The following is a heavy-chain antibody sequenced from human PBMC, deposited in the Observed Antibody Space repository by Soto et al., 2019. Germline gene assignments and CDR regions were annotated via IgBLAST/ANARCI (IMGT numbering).Heavy chain of an antibody. J-gene: IGHJ6*02. CDR3: ARDSSTVETAMVSQYIYGMDV. Sequence: QVQLVQSGAEVKKSGSSVKVSCKSSGDTFISYAISWVRQAPGQGLEWMGGVVPMFGIPNYAQKFQGRVTVVAVETTSTAYREMSSRKTEDTAVAYGARDSSTVETAMVSQYIYGMDVWGQVTTVTVSS. V-gene: IGHV1-69*12. D-gene: IGHD5-18*01. CDR2: VVPMFGIP. CDR1: GDTFISYA.